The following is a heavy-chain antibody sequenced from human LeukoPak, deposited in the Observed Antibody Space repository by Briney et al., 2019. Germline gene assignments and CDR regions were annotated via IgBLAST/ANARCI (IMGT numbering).Heavy chain of an antibody. J-gene: IGHJ6*03. CDR2: IYPGDSNT. D-gene: IGHD1-26*01. CDR3: ARLPDSGSYFRGVEYYMDV. CDR1: GYSFTNYW. Sequence: GESLKISCKGSGYSFTNYWVGWVRQMPGKGLEWMGIIYPGDSNTRYSPSFQGQVTISVDKSISTAYLQWSSLKASDAAIYYCARLPDSGSYFRGVEYYMDVWGKGTTVTVSS. V-gene: IGHV5-51*01.